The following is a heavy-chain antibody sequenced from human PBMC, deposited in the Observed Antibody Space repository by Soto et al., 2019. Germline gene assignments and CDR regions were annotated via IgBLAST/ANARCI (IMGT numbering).Heavy chain of an antibody. D-gene: IGHD3-10*01. J-gene: IGHJ4*02. CDR2: IYYSGST. Sequence: SETLSLTCTVSGGSISSGDYYWSWIRQPPGKGLEWIGYIYYSGSTYYNPSLKSRVTISVDTSKNQFSLKLSSVTAADTAVYYCASRYGSGSYYTNWGQGTLVTVSS. CDR3: ASRYGSGSYYTN. CDR1: GGSISSGDYY. V-gene: IGHV4-30-4*01.